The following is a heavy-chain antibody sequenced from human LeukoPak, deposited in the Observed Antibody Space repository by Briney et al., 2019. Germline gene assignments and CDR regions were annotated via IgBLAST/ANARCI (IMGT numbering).Heavy chain of an antibody. D-gene: IGHD3-22*01. CDR1: GFTFSTHG. CDR3: ARDSGDTRYYYDSSGYYPGYFDF. J-gene: IGHJ4*02. Sequence: GGSLRLSCAASGFTFSTHGMHWVRQAPGKGLEWVAIIWYVGSNKYSADSVKGRFTISRDNSKNTLYLQMNSLRAEDTAVYYCARDSGDTRYYYDSSGYYPGYFDFWGQGTLVTVSS. V-gene: IGHV3-33*01. CDR2: IWYVGSNK.